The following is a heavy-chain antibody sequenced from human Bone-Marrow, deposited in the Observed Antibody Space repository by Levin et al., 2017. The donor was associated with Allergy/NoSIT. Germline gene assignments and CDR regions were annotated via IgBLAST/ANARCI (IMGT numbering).Heavy chain of an antibody. J-gene: IGHJ6*02. Sequence: VASVKVSCKGFGYNFINYWIGWVRQMPGKGLEWMGIIYPGDSDSRYSPSFQGRVTISADKSIATAYLQWSSLKASDTAIYYCARLGTVIPATMTHEASTLPYGMDVWGQGTTVTVSS. CDR3: ARLGTVIPATMTHEASTLPYGMDV. V-gene: IGHV5-51*01. CDR1: GYNFINYW. CDR2: IYPGDSDS. D-gene: IGHD2-2*01.